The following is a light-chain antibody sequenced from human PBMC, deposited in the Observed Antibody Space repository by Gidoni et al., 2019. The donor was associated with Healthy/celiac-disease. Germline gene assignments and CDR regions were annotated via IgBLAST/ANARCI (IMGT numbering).Light chain of an antibody. V-gene: IGKV3-11*01. Sequence: ELVLTQSLAPLSLSPGERATLSCRASQSVSSYLAWYQQKPGQAPRLLIYDASNRATGIPARFSGSGSGTDFTLTISSLEPEDFAVYYCQQRSNWPSITFXQXTRLEIK. J-gene: IGKJ5*01. CDR1: QSVSSY. CDR2: DAS. CDR3: QQRSNWPSIT.